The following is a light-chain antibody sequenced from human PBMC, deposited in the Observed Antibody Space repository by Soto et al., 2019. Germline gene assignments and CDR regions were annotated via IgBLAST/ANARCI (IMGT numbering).Light chain of an antibody. J-gene: IGLJ3*02. V-gene: IGLV2-14*01. Sequence: QSALTQPASVSGSPGQSITISCTGTSSDVGGYNYVSWYQQHPGKAPKLMIYEVINRPSGVSNRFSGSKSGNTASLTISGLQAEDEADYYCSSYTISSNWVFGGGTKLTAL. CDR2: EVI. CDR1: SSDVGGYNY. CDR3: SSYTISSNWV.